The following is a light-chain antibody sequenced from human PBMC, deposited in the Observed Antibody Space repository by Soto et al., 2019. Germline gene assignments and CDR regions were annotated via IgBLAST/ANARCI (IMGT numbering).Light chain of an antibody. CDR1: XXXIGDNF. J-gene: IGLJ2*01. V-gene: IGLV1-47*02. CDR2: GNN. Sequence: QSVLTQPPSASGTXXXXXXXXXXXXXXXIGDNFVYWYHHHPGTAPKLLSYGNNQRPSGVPDRFSGSKSGTSASLAISGLRSEDEGDYYCASWDDSLNGVLFGGGTKLTVL. CDR3: ASWDDSLNGVL.